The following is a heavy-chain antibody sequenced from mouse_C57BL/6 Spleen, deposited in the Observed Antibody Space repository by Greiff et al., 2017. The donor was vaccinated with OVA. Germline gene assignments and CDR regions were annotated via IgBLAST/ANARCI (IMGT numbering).Heavy chain of an antibody. CDR2: ISYDGSN. V-gene: IGHV3-6*01. CDR3: AREGLRSGFDY. Sequence: EVQLQQSGPGLVKPSQSLSLTCSVTGYSITSGYYWNWLRQFPGNKLEWMGYISYDGSNNYNPSLKNRISITRYTSKNQFFLKLNSVTTEDTATYYCAREGLRSGFDYWGQGTTLTVSS. CDR1: GYSITSGYY. D-gene: IGHD1-1*01. J-gene: IGHJ2*01.